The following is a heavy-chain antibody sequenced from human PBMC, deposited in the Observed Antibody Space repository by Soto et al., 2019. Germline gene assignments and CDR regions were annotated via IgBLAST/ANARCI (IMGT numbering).Heavy chain of an antibody. D-gene: IGHD6-19*01. CDR1: GFTFSSYG. V-gene: IGHV3-30*18. CDR3: AKDEGSGWYAGFDY. J-gene: IGHJ4*02. Sequence: GGSLRLSCAASGFTFSSYGMHWVRQAPGKGLEWVAVISYDGSNKYYADSVKGRFTISRDNSKNTLYLQMNSLRAEDTAVYYCAKDEGSGWYAGFDYWGQGTLVTVSS. CDR2: ISYDGSNK.